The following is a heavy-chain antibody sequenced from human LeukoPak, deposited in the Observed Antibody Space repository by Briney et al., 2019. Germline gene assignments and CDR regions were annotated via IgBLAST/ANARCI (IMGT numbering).Heavy chain of an antibody. CDR1: GDSVSSNGVA. Sequence: SQTLSLTCAISGDSVSSNGVAWNWIRQSPSRGLEWLGRTYYGSKWNNDYALSVKSRITINPDTSKNQFSLQLNSVTPEDTAVYYCTRGRNSAFDYWDQGTLVTVSS. V-gene: IGHV6-1*01. D-gene: IGHD1-14*01. J-gene: IGHJ4*02. CDR3: TRGRNSAFDY. CDR2: TYYGSKWNN.